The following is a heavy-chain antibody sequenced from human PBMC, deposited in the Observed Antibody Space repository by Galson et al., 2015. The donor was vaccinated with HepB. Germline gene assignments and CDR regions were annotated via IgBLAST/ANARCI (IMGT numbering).Heavy chain of an antibody. J-gene: IGHJ4*02. CDR2: ILYSGST. CDR1: GGSISNYY. CDR3: ARVSRYRDSSGWQYYFDF. D-gene: IGHD6-19*01. V-gene: IGHV4-59*08. Sequence: ETLSLTCTVSGGSISNYYWNWIRQPPGKGLEWIGYILYSGSTDYNPSLKSRVTISIDTSKNHFSLKLSSVTAADTAVYYCARVSRYRDSSGWQYYFDFWGQGTLVTVSS.